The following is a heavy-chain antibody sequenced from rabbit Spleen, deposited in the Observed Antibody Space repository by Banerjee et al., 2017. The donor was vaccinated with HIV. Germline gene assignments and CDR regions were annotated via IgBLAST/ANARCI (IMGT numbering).Heavy chain of an antibody. CDR2: IYTASGSA. D-gene: IGHD1-1*01. CDR1: GFSFSSGYW. J-gene: IGHJ4*01. CDR3: ARDLVGVIGWNFYL. V-gene: IGHV1S45*01. Sequence: QQQLVESGGGLVQPGASLTLTCTASGFSFSSGYWMYWVRQAPGKGLEWIACIYTASGSAYYSNWAKGRFAISKPSSTTVTLRMTSLTAADRATYFCARDLVGVIGWNFYLWGQGTLVTVS.